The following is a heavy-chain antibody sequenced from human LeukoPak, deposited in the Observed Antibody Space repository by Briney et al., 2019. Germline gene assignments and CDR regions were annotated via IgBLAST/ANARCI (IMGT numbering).Heavy chain of an antibody. CDR2: ISSDGSDT. J-gene: IGHJ4*02. V-gene: IGHV3-11*04. D-gene: IGHD3-9*01. CDR1: GFTLNDYY. CDR3: ARRYYYFDY. Sequence: GGSLRLSCEASGFTLNDYYMSWTRQAPGKGLEWIAYISSDGSDTDYADSVRGRFTFSRDNAKKSLYLQMNNLRAEDTAVYYCARRYYYFDYWGQGTQVTVSS.